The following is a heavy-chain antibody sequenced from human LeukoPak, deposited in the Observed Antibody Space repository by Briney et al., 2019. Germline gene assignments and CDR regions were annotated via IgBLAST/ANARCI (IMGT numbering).Heavy chain of an antibody. CDR2: IVVGSGNT. CDR3: AAEPGIAAAGRVYDY. Sequence: GTSVKVSCKASGFTFTSSAMQWVRQARGQRLECIGWIVVGSGNTNYAQKFQERVPITRDMSTSTAYMELSSLRSEDTAVYYCAAEPGIAAAGRVYDYWGQGTLVTVSS. D-gene: IGHD6-13*01. CDR1: GFTFTSSA. J-gene: IGHJ4*02. V-gene: IGHV1-58*02.